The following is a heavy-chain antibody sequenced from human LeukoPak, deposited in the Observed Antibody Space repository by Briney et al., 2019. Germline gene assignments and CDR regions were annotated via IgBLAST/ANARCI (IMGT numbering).Heavy chain of an antibody. CDR1: GGTFSSYA. CDR2: IIPIFGTA. J-gene: IGHJ5*02. CDR3: ARDRRKGIAVAAPGPNWFDP. D-gene: IGHD6-19*01. V-gene: IGHV1-69*06. Sequence: GASVKVSCKASGGTFSSYAISWVRQAPGQGLEWMGGIIPIFGTANYAQKFQGRVTITADKSTSTAYMELSSLRSEDTAVYYCARDRRKGIAVAAPGPNWFDPWGQGTLVTVSS.